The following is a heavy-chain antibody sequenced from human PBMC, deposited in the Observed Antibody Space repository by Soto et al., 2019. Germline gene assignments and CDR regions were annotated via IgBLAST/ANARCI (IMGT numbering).Heavy chain of an antibody. V-gene: IGHV3-53*01. CDR2: LYSGGTT. J-gene: IGHJ4*01. D-gene: IGHD1-26*01. Sequence: EVQLVESGGSFIQPGGSLRPSCAVSGFSVSRNFMTWIRQAPGKGLEWVSILYSGGTTYYTGSVEGRFTMSGDDSKNTVYLQMKSLRVEDTATYFCARVVLVGATPDYFDHWGQGSLVPVSS. CDR1: GFSVSRNF. CDR3: ARVVLVGATPDYFDH.